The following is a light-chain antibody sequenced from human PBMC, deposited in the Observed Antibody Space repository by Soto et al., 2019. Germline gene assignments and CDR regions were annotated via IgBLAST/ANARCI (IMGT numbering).Light chain of an antibody. V-gene: IGKV1-39*01. CDR2: DTS. Sequence: DIQLTQSPSSLSASVGDRVTMTCGASQNINTYLNCYQQKAGKAPKLLIFDTSTLQSEVPSRFSGSGSRTHFTLTISSLQPEDFATYYCQETSSAPFTFGPGTTVDI. J-gene: IGKJ3*01. CDR3: QETSSAPFT. CDR1: QNINTY.